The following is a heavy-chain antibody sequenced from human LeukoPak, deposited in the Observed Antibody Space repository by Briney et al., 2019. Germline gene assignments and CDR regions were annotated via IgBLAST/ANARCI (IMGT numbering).Heavy chain of an antibody. D-gene: IGHD2-15*01. V-gene: IGHV3-23*01. CDR2: ISGDGGRT. CDR1: GFTFNSYA. J-gene: IGHJ4*02. Sequence: GGSLRLSCAASGFTFNSYAMNWVRQAPGKGLEWVSVISGDGGRTYYADSVKGRFTISRDNSKSTLYLEMNSLRTEDTAVYYCAKQLGYCSDGSCYFPYWGQGTLVTVSS. CDR3: AKQLGYCSDGSCYFPY.